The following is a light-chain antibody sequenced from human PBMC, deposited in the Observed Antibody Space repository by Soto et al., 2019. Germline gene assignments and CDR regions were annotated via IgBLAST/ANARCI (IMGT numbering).Light chain of an antibody. J-gene: IGKJ1*01. V-gene: IGKV1-5*03. Sequence: DIQMTQSPSTLSASVGDRVTITCRASQTIHSFLAWYQQKAGKAPKLLIYKASSLESGVPSRFSGSGSGTEFTLTISSLQPDDFATYYCQQYNSYSWTLGQGTKVDIK. CDR2: KAS. CDR3: QQYNSYSWT. CDR1: QTIHSF.